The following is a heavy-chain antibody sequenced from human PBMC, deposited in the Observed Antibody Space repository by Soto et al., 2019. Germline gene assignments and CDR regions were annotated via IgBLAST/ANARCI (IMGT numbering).Heavy chain of an antibody. D-gene: IGHD3-9*01. CDR2: ISAYNGET. Sequence: ASVKVSCKASGYTFTSYGISWVRQAPGQGLEWMGWISAYNGETIYAQKFQGRVTMTEDTSTDTAYMELSSLRSEDTAVYYCATWLTGYFYYLDYWGQGTLVTVSS. CDR1: GYTFTSYG. CDR3: ATWLTGYFYYLDY. J-gene: IGHJ4*02. V-gene: IGHV1-18*01.